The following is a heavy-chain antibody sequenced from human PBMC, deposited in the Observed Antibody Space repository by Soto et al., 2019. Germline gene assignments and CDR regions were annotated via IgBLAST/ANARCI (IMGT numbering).Heavy chain of an antibody. J-gene: IGHJ5*02. CDR1: GFTFSSYS. CDR2: ISSSSSTI. Sequence: PGGSLRLSCAASGFTFSSYSMNWVRQAPGKGLEWVSYISSSSSTIYYADSVKGRFTISRDNAKNSLYLQMNSLRAEDTAVYYCARDGTYYDFWSGYLPDSGWFDPWGQGTLVTVSS. V-gene: IGHV3-48*01. D-gene: IGHD3-3*01. CDR3: ARDGTYYDFWSGYLPDSGWFDP.